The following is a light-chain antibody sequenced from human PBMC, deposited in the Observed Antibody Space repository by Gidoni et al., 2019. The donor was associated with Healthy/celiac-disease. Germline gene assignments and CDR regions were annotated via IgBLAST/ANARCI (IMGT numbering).Light chain of an antibody. V-gene: IGKV3-15*01. CDR3: QQYNNWPRT. Sequence: IVMTQSPATLSVSPGERATLSCRASQSVSSNFAWYQQKPGKAPRLLIYGASTRATGIPARFSGSGSGTEFTLTISSLQSEDFAVYYCQQYNNWPRTFXXXTKVEIK. J-gene: IGKJ1*01. CDR2: GAS. CDR1: QSVSSN.